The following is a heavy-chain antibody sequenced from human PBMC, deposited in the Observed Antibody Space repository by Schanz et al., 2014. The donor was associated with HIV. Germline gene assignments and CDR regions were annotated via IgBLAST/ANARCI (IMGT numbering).Heavy chain of an antibody. V-gene: IGHV3-NL1*01. CDR3: ARDPSRLVEAGYFDN. J-gene: IGHJ4*02. D-gene: IGHD6-19*01. CDR1: GFTFSSSG. Sequence: QVQLVESGGGVVQPGRSLRLSCAASGFTFSSSGMHWVRQAPGKGLQWVSVISGSGGSTYYADSVKGRFTISRDNSRNQMYLQMNSLRTEDTAVYYCARDPSRLVEAGYFDNWGQGTLVTVSS. CDR2: ISGSGGST.